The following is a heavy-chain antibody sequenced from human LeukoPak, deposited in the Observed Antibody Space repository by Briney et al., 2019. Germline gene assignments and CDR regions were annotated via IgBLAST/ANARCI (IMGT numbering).Heavy chain of an antibody. CDR2: IYSGGST. CDR1: GFTVSSNY. V-gene: IGHV3-53*01. Sequence: GGSLRLPCAASGFTVSSNYMSWVHQAPGKGLEWVSVIYSGGSTYYADSVKGRFTISRDNSKNTLYLQMNSLRAEDTAVYYCARCSTVRSYYFDYWGQGTLVTVSS. J-gene: IGHJ4*02. CDR3: ARCSTVRSYYFDY. D-gene: IGHD1-26*01.